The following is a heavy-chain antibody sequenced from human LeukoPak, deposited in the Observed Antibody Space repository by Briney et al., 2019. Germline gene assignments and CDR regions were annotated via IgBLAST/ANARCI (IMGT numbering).Heavy chain of an antibody. V-gene: IGHV4-59*01. D-gene: IGHD6-13*01. CDR3: ARGISGNWYLLDS. J-gene: IGHJ4*02. CDR1: GGSISRYY. CDR2: IYDSGST. Sequence: PSETLSLTCAVSGGSISRYYWNWIRQPPGKGLEWIGHIYDSGSTNYNPSLKSRVTISVDTSKNQFSLKLSSVTAADTAVYYCARGISGNWYLLDSGGPGTLVTVSS.